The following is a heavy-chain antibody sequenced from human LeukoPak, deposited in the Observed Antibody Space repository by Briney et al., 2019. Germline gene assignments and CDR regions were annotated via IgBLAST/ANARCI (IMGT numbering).Heavy chain of an antibody. CDR2: INPHSGGT. CDR1: GFTFSGHY. J-gene: IGHJ4*02. D-gene: IGHD2-21*02. Sequence: ASVKVSCKASGFTFSGHYIHWVRPAPGQGLEWMGYINPHSGGTSSPQKFQGRVTMTTDTSISAVYMELSSLTSDDTAMYYCVREGNELLSKNFDYWGQGSLVTVSS. V-gene: IGHV1-2*02. CDR3: VREGNELLSKNFDY.